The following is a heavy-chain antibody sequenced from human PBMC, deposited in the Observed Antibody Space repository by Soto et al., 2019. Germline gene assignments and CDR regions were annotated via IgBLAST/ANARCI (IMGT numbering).Heavy chain of an antibody. D-gene: IGHD6-13*01. CDR3: ARVVRANRRWYQIGSWFDP. J-gene: IGHJ5*02. Sequence: GGSLRLSCAASGFTFSNYWMDWVRQAPGRGLVWVSRIKRDGSSISYADSVKGRVTISRDNAKNTLYLQMNSLRAEDTAVYYCARVVRANRRWYQIGSWFDPWGKGTLVTVSS. CDR1: GFTFSNYW. CDR2: IKRDGSSI. V-gene: IGHV3-74*01.